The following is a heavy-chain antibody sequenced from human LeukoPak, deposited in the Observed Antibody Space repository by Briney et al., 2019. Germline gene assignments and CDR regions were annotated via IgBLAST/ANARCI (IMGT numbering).Heavy chain of an antibody. D-gene: IGHD1/OR15-1a*01. CDR3: ARNNDY. CDR2: ISYDGSNK. J-gene: IGHJ4*02. V-gene: IGHV3-30*04. CDR1: GFTFSSYA. Sequence: PGGSLRLSCAASGFTFSSYAMHWVRQAPGKGLEWVAVISYDGSNKYYADSVKGRFTISRDNSKNTLYLQMNSLRAEDTAVYYCARNNDYWGQGTLVTVSS.